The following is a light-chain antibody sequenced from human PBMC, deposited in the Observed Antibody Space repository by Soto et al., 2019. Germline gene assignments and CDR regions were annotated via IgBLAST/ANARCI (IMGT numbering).Light chain of an antibody. J-gene: IGKJ4*01. V-gene: IGKV1-5*03. Sequence: DIQMTQSPSTLSASVGDRVTITCRASQSISSWLAWYQQKPGKAPKLLIYKTSNLESGVPSRFSGSGSRTEFSLTISSLQPDDFATYYCQQYKSFSLTFGGGTRVEVK. CDR2: KTS. CDR3: QQYKSFSLT. CDR1: QSISSW.